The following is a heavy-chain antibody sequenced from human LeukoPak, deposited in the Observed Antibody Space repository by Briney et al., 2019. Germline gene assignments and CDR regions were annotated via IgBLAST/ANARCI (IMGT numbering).Heavy chain of an antibody. D-gene: IGHD5-12*01. V-gene: IGHV3-23*01. CDR1: GFTFSSYA. CDR3: AKGTEIVGSGTDY. J-gene: IGHJ4*02. Sequence: GGSLRLSCAASGFTFSSYAMSWVRQAPGKGLEWVSTISGSGGSTYYADSVKGRFTISRDNSKNTLYLQMNSLRAEDTAVYYCAKGTEIVGSGTDYWGQGTLVTVSS. CDR2: ISGSGGST.